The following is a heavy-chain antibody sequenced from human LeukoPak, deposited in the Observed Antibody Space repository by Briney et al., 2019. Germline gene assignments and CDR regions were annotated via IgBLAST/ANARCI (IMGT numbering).Heavy chain of an antibody. J-gene: IGHJ4*02. D-gene: IGHD6-19*01. CDR2: VHYNGDT. CDR1: GASISSFY. V-gene: IGHV4-59*01. CDR3: ARVASSVPDY. Sequence: SETLSLTCTVSGASISSFYWSWIRQPPGKGLEWIGYVHYNGDTSYNPSLKSRATISVDTPRNQFSLKLSSVTAADTAVYYCARVASSVPDYWGQGTLVTVSS.